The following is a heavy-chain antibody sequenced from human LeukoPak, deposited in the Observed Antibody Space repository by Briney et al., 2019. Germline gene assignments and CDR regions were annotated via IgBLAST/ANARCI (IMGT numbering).Heavy chain of an antibody. CDR3: ARYSLGRRGFDY. J-gene: IGHJ4*02. Sequence: SETLSLTCTVSGGSISSHYWSWIRQPPGKGLEWIGYIYYSGSTNYNPSLKSRVTISVDTSKNQFSLKLSSVTAADTAVYYCARYSLGRRGFDYWGQGTPVTVSS. CDR2: IYYSGST. CDR1: GGSISSHY. V-gene: IGHV4-59*11. D-gene: IGHD2-21*01.